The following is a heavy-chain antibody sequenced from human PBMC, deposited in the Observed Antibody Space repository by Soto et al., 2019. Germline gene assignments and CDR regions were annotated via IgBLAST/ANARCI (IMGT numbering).Heavy chain of an antibody. CDR2: IYYSGST. D-gene: IGHD4-17*01. CDR3: ARDVEEDYGDYGESNWFDP. J-gene: IGHJ5*02. V-gene: IGHV4-59*01. Sequence: SETLSLTCTVSGGSISSYYWSWIRQPPGKGLEWIGYIYYSGSTNYNPSLKSRVTISVDTSKNQFSLKLSSVTAADTAVYYCARDVEEDYGDYGESNWFDPWGQGTLVTVSS. CDR1: GGSISSYY.